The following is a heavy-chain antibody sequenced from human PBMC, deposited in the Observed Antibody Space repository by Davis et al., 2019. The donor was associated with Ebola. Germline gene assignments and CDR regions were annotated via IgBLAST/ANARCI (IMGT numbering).Heavy chain of an antibody. CDR3: AVTIFGPPRSGVDV. J-gene: IGHJ6*02. CDR2: ISYDGSNK. V-gene: IGHV3-30-3*01. CDR1: GFTFSSYA. Sequence: GESLKISCAASGFTFSSYAMHWVRQAPGKGLEWVAVISYDGSNKYYADSVKGRFTISRDNSKNTLYLQMNSLRAEDTAVYYCAVTIFGPPRSGVDVWGQGTTVTVSS. D-gene: IGHD3-3*01.